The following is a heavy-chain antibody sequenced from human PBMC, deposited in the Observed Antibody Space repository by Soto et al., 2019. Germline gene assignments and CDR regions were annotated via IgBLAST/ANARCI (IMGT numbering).Heavy chain of an antibody. J-gene: IGHJ6*02. Sequence: PGGSLRLSCAASGFTFSSYAMIWVRQAPGKGLERVSAISGSGGSTYYADSVKGRFTISRDNSKNTLYLQMNSLRAEDTAVYYCAKDYYGSGSYWYGMDVWGQGTTVTVSS. CDR2: ISGSGGST. CDR1: GFTFSSYA. CDR3: AKDYYGSGSYWYGMDV. D-gene: IGHD3-10*01. V-gene: IGHV3-23*01.